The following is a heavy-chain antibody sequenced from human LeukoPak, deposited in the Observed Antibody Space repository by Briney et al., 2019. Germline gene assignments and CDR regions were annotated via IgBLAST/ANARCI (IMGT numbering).Heavy chain of an antibody. CDR2: IYYSGST. D-gene: IGHD6-13*01. V-gene: IGHV4-59*01. Sequence: SETLSLTCTVSGGSISSYYWSWIRQPPGKGLEWIGYIYYSGSTNYNPSLKSRVTISEDTSKNQFSLKLSTVTAADTAVYYCARDVSSWLDSWGQGTLVTVSS. CDR3: ARDVSSWLDS. CDR1: GGSISSYY. J-gene: IGHJ4*02.